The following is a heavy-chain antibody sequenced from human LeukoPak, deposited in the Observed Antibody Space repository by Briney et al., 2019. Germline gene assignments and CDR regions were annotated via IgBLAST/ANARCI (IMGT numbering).Heavy chain of an antibody. Sequence: GGSLRLSCAASGFTFTDSYMTWVRQAPGKGLEWVSAISGSGGSTYYADSVKGRFTISRNNSKNMLSLQMSSPRVEDTAVYYCAKHKSPWDWFDPWGQGTLVTVSS. J-gene: IGHJ5*02. CDR2: ISGSGGST. V-gene: IGHV3-23*01. CDR3: AKHKSPWDWFDP. D-gene: IGHD3-16*01. CDR1: GFTFTDSY.